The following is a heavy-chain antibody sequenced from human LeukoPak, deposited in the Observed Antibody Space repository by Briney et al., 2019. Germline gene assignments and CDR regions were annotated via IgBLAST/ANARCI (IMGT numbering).Heavy chain of an antibody. CDR3: ARDSYGDYDYYYYMDV. Sequence: GGSLRLSCAASGFTLSSYWMHWVRQVPGKGLVWVSRINTDGSRTSYADSVKGRFTISRDNAKNTLYLQMNSLRAEDTAVYYCARDSYGDYDYYYYMDVWGKGTTVTISS. D-gene: IGHD4-17*01. CDR2: INTDGSRT. CDR1: GFTLSSYW. J-gene: IGHJ6*03. V-gene: IGHV3-74*01.